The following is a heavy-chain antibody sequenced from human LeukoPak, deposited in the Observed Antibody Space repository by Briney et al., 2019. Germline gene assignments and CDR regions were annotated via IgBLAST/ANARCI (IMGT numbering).Heavy chain of an antibody. Sequence: GRSLRLSCAASGITFRNYGMHWVRQAPGKGLEWVAFIWYDGSNKYYADSVKGRFTISRDNSRNTLFLQMNNLRAEDTAVYYCAKDWRGGHTFDYWGQGTLVTVSS. V-gene: IGHV3-33*06. CDR2: IWYDGSNK. D-gene: IGHD6-25*01. CDR1: GITFRNYG. J-gene: IGHJ4*02. CDR3: AKDWRGGHTFDY.